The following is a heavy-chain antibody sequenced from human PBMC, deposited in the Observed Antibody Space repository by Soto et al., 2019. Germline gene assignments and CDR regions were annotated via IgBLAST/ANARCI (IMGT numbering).Heavy chain of an antibody. Sequence: GGSLRLSCAASGFTFTNYAMSWVRQAPGKGLEWVSSISGSGGSTYYADSVKGRFTISSDISKNTLFLQMNDLRAEDTAIYYCAKETASTWFRLDYWGQGTRVTVSS. V-gene: IGHV3-23*01. J-gene: IGHJ4*02. CDR1: GFTFTNYA. CDR2: ISGSGGST. D-gene: IGHD6-13*01. CDR3: AKETASTWFRLDY.